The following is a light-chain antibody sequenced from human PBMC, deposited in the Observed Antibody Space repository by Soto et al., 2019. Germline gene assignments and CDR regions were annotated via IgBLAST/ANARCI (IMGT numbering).Light chain of an antibody. CDR2: SSN. Sequence: QPVLTQPPSASGTPGQRVTISCFGSNSNIGTYTVNWYQQHPGTAPKLLIYSSNQRPSGVPDRFSGSKSGTSASLAISGLQSGDEADYYCAAWDDSLIGVAFGGGTKLTVL. V-gene: IGLV1-44*01. CDR3: AAWDDSLIGVA. CDR1: NSNIGTYT. J-gene: IGLJ2*01.